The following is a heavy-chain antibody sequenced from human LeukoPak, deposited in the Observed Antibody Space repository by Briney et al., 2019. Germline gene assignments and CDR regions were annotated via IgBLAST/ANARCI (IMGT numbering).Heavy chain of an antibody. CDR3: ARVVGYSSSSNWFDP. J-gene: IGHJ5*02. CDR1: GGTFSSYA. CDR2: IIPIFGTA. D-gene: IGHD6-13*01. V-gene: IGHV1-69*06. Sequence: SVRVSCKASGGTFSSYAISWVRQAPGQGLEWMGGIIPIFGTANYAQKFQGRVTITADKSTSTAYMELSSLRSEDTAVYYCARVVGYSSSSNWFDPWGQGTLVTVSS.